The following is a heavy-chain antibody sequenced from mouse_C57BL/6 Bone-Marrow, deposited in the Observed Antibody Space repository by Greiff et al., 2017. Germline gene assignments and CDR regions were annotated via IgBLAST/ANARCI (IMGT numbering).Heavy chain of an antibody. CDR3: ARDGGYFDV. D-gene: IGHD2-3*01. J-gene: IGHJ1*03. CDR2: ISNGGGST. V-gene: IGHV5-12*01. CDR1: GFTFSDYY. Sequence: EVQLVESGGGLVQPGGSLKLSCAASGFTFSDYYMYWVRQTPEKRLEWVAYISNGGGSTYYPDTVKGRFTISRDNAKNTLYLQMSRLKSEDTAMYYCARDGGYFDVWGTGTTVTVSA.